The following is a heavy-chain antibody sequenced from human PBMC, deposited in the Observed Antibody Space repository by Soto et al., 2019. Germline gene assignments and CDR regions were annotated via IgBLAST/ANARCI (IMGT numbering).Heavy chain of an antibody. CDR3: VRDWESVAGRAYGYSSYDMDV. J-gene: IGHJ6*02. D-gene: IGHD4-17*01. CDR2: ISSSSSTT. Sequence: GSLRLSCAASGFTFSNYKMNWVRQAPGKGLEWVSYISSSSSTTYYADFVKGRFTISRDNAKNSLYLQMNSLRAEDTAVYYCVRDWESVAGRAYGYSSYDMDVWGQGTTVTVSS. CDR1: GFTFSNYK. V-gene: IGHV3-48*01.